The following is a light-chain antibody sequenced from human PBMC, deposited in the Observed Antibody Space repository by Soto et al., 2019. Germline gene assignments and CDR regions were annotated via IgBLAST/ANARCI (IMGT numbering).Light chain of an antibody. Sequence: EKVLTQSPVTLSVSLGERATLSCRASQSITTNLAWYQQKPGQAPRLLIFGASNRATGIPARFSGSGSGTELSLTISSLQSEDSAIYYGQQYNDWPPLTFGGGTKVEI. J-gene: IGKJ4*01. CDR2: GAS. CDR1: QSITTN. V-gene: IGKV3-15*01. CDR3: QQYNDWPPLT.